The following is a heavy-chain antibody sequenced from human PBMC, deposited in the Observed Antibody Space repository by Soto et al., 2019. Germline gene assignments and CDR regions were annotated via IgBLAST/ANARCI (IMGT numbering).Heavy chain of an antibody. V-gene: IGHV3-21*01. D-gene: IGHD5-12*01. J-gene: IGHJ4*02. Sequence: EVQLVESGGGLVKPGGSLRLSCAASGFTFSSYSMNWVRQAPGKGLEWVSSISSSSSYIYYADSVKGRFTISRDNXXNSLYLQMNSLRAEDTAVYYCARDSRGGSGYALDYWGQGTLVTVSS. CDR3: ARDSRGGSGYALDY. CDR2: ISSSSSYI. CDR1: GFTFSSYS.